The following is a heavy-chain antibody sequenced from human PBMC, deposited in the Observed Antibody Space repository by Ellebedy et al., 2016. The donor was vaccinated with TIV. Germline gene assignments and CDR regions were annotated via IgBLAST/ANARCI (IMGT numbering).Heavy chain of an antibody. CDR3: ATAVRDDWSLSL. CDR1: GASFSGSY. J-gene: IGHJ1*01. D-gene: IGHD3-9*01. CDR2: ISLSGSP. Sequence: SQTLSLTCGVSGASFSGSYWSYIRQTPGKGLEWIGEISLSGSPNYNPSLRGRVTMSLDTSKNPFSLNLTSVTAADTAVYYCATAVRDDWSLSLWGQGTQVTVSS. V-gene: IGHV4-34*01.